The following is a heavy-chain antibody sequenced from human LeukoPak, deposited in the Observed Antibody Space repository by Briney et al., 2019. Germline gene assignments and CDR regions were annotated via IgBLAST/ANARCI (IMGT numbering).Heavy chain of an antibody. V-gene: IGHV5-51*01. CDR2: IYPGDSDT. Sequence: GESLKISCKGSGYSFTSYWIGWVRQMPGKGLEWMGIIYPGDSDTRYSPSFQGQVTISADKSISTAYLQWSSLKASDTAMYYCARRIRYYYDSSGYYALNYWGQGTLSPSPQ. D-gene: IGHD3-22*01. CDR3: ARRIRYYYDSSGYYALNY. J-gene: IGHJ4*02. CDR1: GYSFTSYW.